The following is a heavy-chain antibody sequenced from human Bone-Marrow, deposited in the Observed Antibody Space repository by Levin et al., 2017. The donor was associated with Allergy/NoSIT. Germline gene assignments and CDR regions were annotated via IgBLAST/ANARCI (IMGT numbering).Heavy chain of an antibody. CDR2: IRSKAYGGTT. CDR3: SKDRGSWYPSTFDY. V-gene: IGHV3-49*03. Sequence: GESLKISCTASGFTFGDYAMNWFRQAPGKGLEWIGFIRSKAYGGTTDYAASVKGRFIISRDDSKSIAYLQMISLKTEDTGVYYCSKDRGSWYPSTFDYWGQGTLGTVSS. J-gene: IGHJ4*02. D-gene: IGHD2-15*01. CDR1: GFTFGDYA.